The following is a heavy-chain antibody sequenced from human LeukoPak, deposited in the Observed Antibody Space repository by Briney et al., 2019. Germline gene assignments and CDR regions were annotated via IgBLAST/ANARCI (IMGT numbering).Heavy chain of an antibody. D-gene: IGHD2-21*01. CDR3: AREGHYGGDIYNDALDI. CDR2: IRTVGTT. Sequence: PGGSLRLSCAASGFIVSSNYMAWVRQAPGKGLEWVSVIRTVGTTSYAEPAKGRFTISRDSSTNTLHLQMNSLRAEDTAVYYCAREGHYGGDIYNDALDIWGQGTMVTVSS. CDR1: GFIVSSNY. V-gene: IGHV3-66*01. J-gene: IGHJ3*02.